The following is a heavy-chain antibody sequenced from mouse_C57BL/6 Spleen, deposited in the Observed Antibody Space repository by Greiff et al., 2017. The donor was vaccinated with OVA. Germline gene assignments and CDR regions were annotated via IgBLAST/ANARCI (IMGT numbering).Heavy chain of an antibody. Sequence: VQLVESGAELVKPGASVKMSCKASGYTFTTYPIEWMKQNHGKSLEWIGNFHPYNDDTKYNEKFKGKATLTVEKSSSTVYLELSRLTSDDSAVYYCARGGLYDYDGPPFFDYWGQGTTLTVSS. CDR2: FHPYNDDT. CDR3: ARGGLYDYDGPPFFDY. CDR1: GYTFTTYP. V-gene: IGHV1-47*01. J-gene: IGHJ2*01. D-gene: IGHD2-4*01.